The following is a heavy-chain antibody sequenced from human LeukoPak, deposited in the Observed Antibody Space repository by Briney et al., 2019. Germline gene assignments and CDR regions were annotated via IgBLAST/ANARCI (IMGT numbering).Heavy chain of an antibody. CDR1: GGSIGNTNW. V-gene: IGHV4-4*02. Sequence: SGTLSLTCGVSGGSIGNTNWWSWVRQPPGQGLEWIGEISLTGLTHYNPSLESRVTVSLDKSKNQLSLNLTSVTAADTAVYYCSRENGAFSPFGYWGQGTLVTVLS. D-gene: IGHD2-8*01. CDR2: ISLTGLT. CDR3: SRENGAFSPFGY. J-gene: IGHJ4*02.